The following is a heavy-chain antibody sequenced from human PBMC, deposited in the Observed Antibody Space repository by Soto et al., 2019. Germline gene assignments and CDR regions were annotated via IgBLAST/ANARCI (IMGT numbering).Heavy chain of an antibody. J-gene: IGHJ5*02. CDR1: GGSISSSNYY. CDR2: IYYSGST. V-gene: IGHV4-39*01. CDR3: ARQGAGYYGYVTWFDP. Sequence: SETLSLTCTVSGGSISSSNYYWGWIRQPPGKGLEWIGSIYYSGSTYYNPSLKSRVTISVDTSKNQFSLKLSSVTAADTAVYYCARQGAGYYGYVTWFDPWGQGTLVTVSS. D-gene: IGHD3-10*01.